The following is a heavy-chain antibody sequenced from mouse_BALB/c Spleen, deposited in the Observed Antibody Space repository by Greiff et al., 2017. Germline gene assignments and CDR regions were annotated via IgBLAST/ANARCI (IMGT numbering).Heavy chain of an antibody. CDR3: AKSSNYYGSSKDYFDY. CDR1: GFSLTSYG. J-gene: IGHJ2*01. CDR2: IWRGGST. D-gene: IGHD1-1*01. Sequence: QVQLKESGPGLVQPSQSLSITCTVSGFSLTSYGVHWVRQSPGKGLEWLGVIWRGGSTDYNAAFMSRLSITKDNSKSQVFFKMNSLQADDTAIYYCAKSSNYYGSSKDYFDYWGQGTTLTVSS. V-gene: IGHV2-5*01.